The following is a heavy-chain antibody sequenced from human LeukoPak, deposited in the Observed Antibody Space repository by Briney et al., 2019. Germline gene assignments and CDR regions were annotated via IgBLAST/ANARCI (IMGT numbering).Heavy chain of an antibody. CDR2: IYYSGST. Sequence: SETLSLTCTVSGGSVSSGSYYWSWIRQPPGKGLEWIGYIYYSGSTNYNPSLKSRVTMSVDTSKNQFSLKLSSVTAADTAMYYCARSGGYWFDPWGQGTLVTISS. J-gene: IGHJ5*02. D-gene: IGHD3-10*01. V-gene: IGHV4-61*01. CDR1: GGSVSSGSYY. CDR3: ARSGGYWFDP.